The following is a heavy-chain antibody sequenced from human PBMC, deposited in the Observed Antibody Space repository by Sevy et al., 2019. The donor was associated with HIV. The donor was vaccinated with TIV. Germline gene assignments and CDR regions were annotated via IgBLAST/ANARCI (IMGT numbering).Heavy chain of an antibody. Sequence: GGSLRLSCAASGFAFSGYWMHWVRQAPGKGREWVANINEDGTTKYYVDSVKGRFTISRNNAQKSLFLQMNDVRVDDTAIYYCARAIGAAAAYWGKGTLVTVSS. D-gene: IGHD2-2*01. V-gene: IGHV3-7*03. J-gene: IGHJ4*02. CDR1: GFAFSGYW. CDR2: INEDGTTK. CDR3: ARAIGAAAAY.